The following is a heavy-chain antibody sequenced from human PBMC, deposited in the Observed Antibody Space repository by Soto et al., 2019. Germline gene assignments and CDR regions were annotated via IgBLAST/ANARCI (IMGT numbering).Heavy chain of an antibody. CDR1: GGTFSSYA. J-gene: IGHJ6*02. CDR3: PRDTYCGGDCYSYYYYGMDV. CDR2: INPNSGGT. Sequence: ASVKVSCKASGGTFSSYAISWVRQAPGQGLEWMGWINPNSGGTNYALKFQGRVTMTRDTSISTAYMELSRLRSDDTAVYYCPRDTYCGGDCYSYYYYGMDVWGQGTTVTVSS. D-gene: IGHD2-21*02. V-gene: IGHV1-2*02.